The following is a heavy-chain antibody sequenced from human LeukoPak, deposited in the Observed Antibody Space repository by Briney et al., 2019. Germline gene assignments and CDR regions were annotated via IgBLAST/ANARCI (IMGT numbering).Heavy chain of an antibody. J-gene: IGHJ4*02. V-gene: IGHV1-46*01. CDR3: ARDRKQLLPSTTDY. CDR1: GYTFTSYY. D-gene: IGHD5-18*01. CDR2: INPSGGNK. Sequence: ASVKVSCKSSGYTFTSYYMHAVRQAPGQGLDWMGIINPSGGNKNYAQKLQGRVTMTRDRSTSTVYMELSSLRSEDTAVYYCARDRKQLLPSTTDYWGQGTLVAVSS.